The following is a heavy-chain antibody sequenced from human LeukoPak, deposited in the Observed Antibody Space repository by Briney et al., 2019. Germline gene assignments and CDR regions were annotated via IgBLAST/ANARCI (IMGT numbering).Heavy chain of an antibody. CDR2: ISAYNGNT. D-gene: IGHD6-19*01. CDR1: GYTFTSYY. CDR3: ARRSIAVAGTADY. Sequence: ASVKVSCKASGYTFTSYYMHWVRQAPGQGLEWMGWISAYNGNTNYAQKLQGRVTMTTDISTSTACMELRSLRSDDTAVYYCARRSIAVAGTADYWGQGTLVTVSS. V-gene: IGHV1-18*04. J-gene: IGHJ4*02.